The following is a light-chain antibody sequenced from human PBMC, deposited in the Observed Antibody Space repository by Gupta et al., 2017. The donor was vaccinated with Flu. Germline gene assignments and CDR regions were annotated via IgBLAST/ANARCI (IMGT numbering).Light chain of an antibody. Sequence: EIVLTQSPGILSTSPGDGVTLSCRASQSVSSTFLAWYQQKPGQAPKLLIYGASTRATGIPDRFSGGGSGTDLTLTISSLEPEDFAVYYCQQYQSSPQTFGQGTKVEI. CDR2: GAS. CDR3: QQYQSSPQT. CDR1: QSVSSTF. V-gene: IGKV3-20*01. J-gene: IGKJ1*01.